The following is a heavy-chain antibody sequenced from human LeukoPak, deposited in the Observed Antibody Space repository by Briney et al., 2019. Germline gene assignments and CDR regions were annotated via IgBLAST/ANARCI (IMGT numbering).Heavy chain of an antibody. CDR1: TFDDYA. Sequence: TFDDYAMHWVRQPPGKGLEWIGYIYHSGSTYYNPSLKSRVTISVDRSKNQFSLKLSSVTAADTAVYYCARGIAAANHAFDIWGQGTMVTVSS. D-gene: IGHD6-13*01. CDR2: IYHSGST. CDR3: ARGIAAANHAFDI. J-gene: IGHJ3*02. V-gene: IGHV4-30-2*01.